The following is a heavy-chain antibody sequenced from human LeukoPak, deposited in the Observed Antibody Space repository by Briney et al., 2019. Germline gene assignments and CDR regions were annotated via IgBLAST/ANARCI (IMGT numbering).Heavy chain of an antibody. D-gene: IGHD3-16*02. CDR1: GFTFSSYW. CDR3: AREGGSGYDYVWGSYLASDYYGMNSMDV. J-gene: IGHJ6*02. Sequence: GGSLRLSCAASGFTFSSYWMSWVRQAPGKGLEWVANIKQDGSEKYYVDSVKGRFTISRDNAKNSLYLQMNSLRAEDTAVYYCAREGGSGYDYVWGSYLASDYYGMNSMDVWGQGTTVTVSS. V-gene: IGHV3-7*01. CDR2: IKQDGSEK.